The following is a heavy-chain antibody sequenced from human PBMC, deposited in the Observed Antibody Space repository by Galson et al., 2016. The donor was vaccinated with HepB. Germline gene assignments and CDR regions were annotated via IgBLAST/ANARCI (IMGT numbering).Heavy chain of an antibody. CDR3: RIGTAGIDD. CDR1: GFTFSSHW. V-gene: IGHV3-74*01. CDR2: LKSDGRST. J-gene: IGHJ4*02. Sequence: LRLSCAASGFTFSSHWMHWIRQAPGKGLVCVSRLKSDGRSTYYADSVKGRFTISRDNAKNTLYLQMNSLGAEDSAVYYCRIGTAGIDDWGQGTLVTVSS. D-gene: IGHD6-13*01.